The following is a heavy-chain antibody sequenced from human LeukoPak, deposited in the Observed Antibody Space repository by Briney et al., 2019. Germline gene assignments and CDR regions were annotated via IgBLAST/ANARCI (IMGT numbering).Heavy chain of an antibody. D-gene: IGHD2-21*02. CDR1: GFTFTSYS. CDR3: ARGLLPDVVVTAIYYFDP. V-gene: IGHV3-21*01. CDR2: ISRSSSDM. J-gene: IGHJ5*02. Sequence: GGSLRLSCAASGFTFTSYSLHWVRQPPGRGLEWVSSISRSSSDMYYAVSVMGRFTISRDNAKNSLYLQMNNLRAEDTAVYYCARGLLPDVVVTAIYYFDPWGQGTLVTVSS.